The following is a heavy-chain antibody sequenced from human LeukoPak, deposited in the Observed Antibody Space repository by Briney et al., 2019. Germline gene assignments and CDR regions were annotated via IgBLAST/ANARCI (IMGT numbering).Heavy chain of an antibody. V-gene: IGHV3-30*02. CDR2: IRNDGSNE. J-gene: IGHJ5*02. Sequence: PRGSLRVSCAASEITFSEYGMHWVRQAPGKGLEWVAFIRNDGSNEYYPDSVKGRFTISRDNSRNTLYLQMNSLRPGDTAVYYCAKGGSASHNWFDPWGQGTLVTVSS. CDR1: EITFSEYG. CDR3: AKGGSASHNWFDP. D-gene: IGHD2-15*01.